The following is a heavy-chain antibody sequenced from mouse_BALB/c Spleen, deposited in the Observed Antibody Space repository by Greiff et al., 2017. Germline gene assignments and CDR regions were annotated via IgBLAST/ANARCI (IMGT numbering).Heavy chain of an antibody. CDR3: ARSGYGNYGGFDY. J-gene: IGHJ2*01. CDR1: GFTFSSFG. Sequence: EVQGVESGGGLVQPGGSRKLSCAASGFTFSSFGMHWVRQAPEKGLEWVAYISSGSSTIYYADTVKGRFTISRDNPKNTLFLQMTSLRSEDTAMYYCARSGYGNYGGFDYWGQGTTLTVSS. V-gene: IGHV5-17*02. D-gene: IGHD2-10*02. CDR2: ISSGSSTI.